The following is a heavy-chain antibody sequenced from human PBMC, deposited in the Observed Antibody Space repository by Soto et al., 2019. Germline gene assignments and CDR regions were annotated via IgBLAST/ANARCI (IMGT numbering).Heavy chain of an antibody. CDR2: IIPIFGTA. Sequence: QVQLVQPGAEVKKPGSSVKVSCKASGGTFSSYAISWVRQAPGQGLEWMGGIIPIFGTANYAQKFQGRVTITADKSTSTAYMELSSLRSEDTAVYYCARVYYYDSSGYYSPYYYYGMDVWGQGTTVTVSS. CDR1: GGTFSSYA. D-gene: IGHD3-22*01. V-gene: IGHV1-69*06. CDR3: ARVYYYDSSGYYSPYYYYGMDV. J-gene: IGHJ6*02.